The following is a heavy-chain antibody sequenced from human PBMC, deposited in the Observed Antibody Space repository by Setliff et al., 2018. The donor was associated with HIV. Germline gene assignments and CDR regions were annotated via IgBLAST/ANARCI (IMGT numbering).Heavy chain of an antibody. J-gene: IGHJ4*02. CDR1: EFSFSKYA. Sequence: PGGSLRLSCSASEFSFSKYAMHWVRQAPGKGLEWVSSISSSNSYKHYADSVKGRFTISRDNSKNTLYLQMNSLRVEDTAIYYCAKAPGWLFLSHYWGQGTLVTVSS. CDR2: ISSSNSYK. D-gene: IGHD3-22*01. V-gene: IGHV3-21*04. CDR3: AKAPGWLFLSHY.